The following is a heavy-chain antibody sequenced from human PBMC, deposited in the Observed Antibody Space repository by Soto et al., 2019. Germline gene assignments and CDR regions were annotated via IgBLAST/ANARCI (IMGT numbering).Heavy chain of an antibody. V-gene: IGHV3-53*01. CDR1: GFTVSSNY. J-gene: IGHJ4*02. CDR3: ARVGSSQVEGSGSYRPIDY. Sequence: EVQLVESGGGLIQPGGSLRLSCAASGFTVSSNYMSWVRQAPGKGLEWVSVIYSGGSTYYADSVKGRFTISRDHSKNTLYLQKNSLRAEDTDVYYCARVGSSQVEGSGSYRPIDYWGQGTLVTVSS. D-gene: IGHD3-10*01. CDR2: IYSGGST.